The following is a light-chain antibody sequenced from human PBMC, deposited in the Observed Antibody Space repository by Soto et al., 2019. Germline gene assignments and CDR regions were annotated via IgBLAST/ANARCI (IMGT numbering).Light chain of an antibody. CDR2: DVS. CDR3: QYRRT. CDR1: QSINY. Sequence: EIVLTQSPATLSFSPGERVTLSCTASQSINYLAWYQHKPGQPPRLLIDDVSNRATGNPARFSGSGSGTDFTLTISRLEPEDFAVYYCQYRRTFGQGTRLEIK. V-gene: IGKV3-11*01. J-gene: IGKJ5*01.